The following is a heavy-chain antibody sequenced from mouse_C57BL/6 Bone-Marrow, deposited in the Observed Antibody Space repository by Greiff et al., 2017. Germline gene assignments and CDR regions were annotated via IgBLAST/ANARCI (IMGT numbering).Heavy chain of an antibody. V-gene: IGHV5-17*01. D-gene: IGHD1-1*01. Sequence: EVKVEESGGGLVKPGGSLKLSCAASGFTFSDYGLHWVRQAPEKGLEWVAYISSGSSTIYYADTVKGRFTISRDNAKNTLFLQMTSLRSEDTAMYYCARPGYYGPWFAYGGQGTLVTVSA. CDR3: ARPGYYGPWFAY. CDR1: GFTFSDYG. J-gene: IGHJ3*01. CDR2: ISSGSSTI.